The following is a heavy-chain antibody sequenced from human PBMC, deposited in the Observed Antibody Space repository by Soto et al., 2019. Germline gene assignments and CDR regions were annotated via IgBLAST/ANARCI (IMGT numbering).Heavy chain of an antibody. CDR3: ARVERGTATTVVDAFDI. CDR2: MSHSGGT. V-gene: IGHV4-34*01. CDR1: GGSVNSGNYY. D-gene: IGHD1-1*01. J-gene: IGHJ3*02. Sequence: QVQLQQWGAGLLKPSETLSLTCAVYGGSVNSGNYYWSWIRQPPGKGLEWSGEMSHSGGTHFNPSLTRRVTTSVATSNHQFSLKMSSVTAADTALYYCARVERGTATTVVDAFDIWGPGTLVTVSS.